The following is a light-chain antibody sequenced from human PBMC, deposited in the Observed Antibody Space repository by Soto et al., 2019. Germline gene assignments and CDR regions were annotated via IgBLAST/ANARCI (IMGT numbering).Light chain of an antibody. V-gene: IGLV1-44*01. Sequence: QSVLTQPPSASGTPGQRVTISCSGSSSNIGSNTINWYQQLPGTAPKLLIYSNTQRPSGVPDRFSGSKSGTSASLAISGLQSEDKANYYCAAWDDSLNGWVFGGGTKLTVL. CDR3: AAWDDSLNGWV. CDR2: SNT. CDR1: SSNIGSNT. J-gene: IGLJ3*02.